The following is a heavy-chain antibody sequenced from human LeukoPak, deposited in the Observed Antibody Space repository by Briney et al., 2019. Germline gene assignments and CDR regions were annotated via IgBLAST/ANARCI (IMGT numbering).Heavy chain of an antibody. CDR2: IYTSGST. CDR1: GGSISSGSYY. D-gene: IGHD3-22*01. Sequence: SQTLSLTCTVSGGSISSGSYYWSWIRQPAGKGLEWIGRIYTSGSTNYNPSLKSRVTISVDTSKNQFSLKLSSVTAADTAVYYCAREEVVINDAFDIWGQGAMVTVSS. J-gene: IGHJ3*02. CDR3: AREEVVINDAFDI. V-gene: IGHV4-61*02.